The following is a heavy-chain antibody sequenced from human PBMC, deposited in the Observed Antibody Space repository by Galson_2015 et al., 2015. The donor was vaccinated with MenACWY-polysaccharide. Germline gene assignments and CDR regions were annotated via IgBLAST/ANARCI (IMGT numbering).Heavy chain of an antibody. D-gene: IGHD6-19*01. CDR2: IGTAGNNT. Sequence: SLRLSCAASGFTFATHAMTWVRQAPVKGLEWVSSIGTAGNNTYHADSVKGRFTISRDNSKNTLYLQMNSLTADDTAVYFCAKDSDDTAGWYSADDWGQGTLVTVSS. J-gene: IGHJ4*02. V-gene: IGHV3-23*01. CDR3: AKDSDDTAGWYSADD. CDR1: GFTFATHA.